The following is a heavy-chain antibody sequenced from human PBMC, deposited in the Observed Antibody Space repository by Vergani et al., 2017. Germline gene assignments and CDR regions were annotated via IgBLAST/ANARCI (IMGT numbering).Heavy chain of an antibody. D-gene: IGHD3-3*01. CDR3: ARTIDFWSGYYDYYYGMDV. J-gene: IGHJ6*02. CDR1: GFTFSSYA. Sequence: EVQLLESGGGLVQPGGSLRLSCAASGFTFSSYAMSWVRQAPGKGLEWVSRINSDGSSTSYADSVKGRFTISRDNAKNTLYLQMNSLRAEDTAVYYCARTIDFWSGYYDYYYGMDVWGQGTTVTVSS. CDR2: INSDGSST. V-gene: IGHV3-74*02.